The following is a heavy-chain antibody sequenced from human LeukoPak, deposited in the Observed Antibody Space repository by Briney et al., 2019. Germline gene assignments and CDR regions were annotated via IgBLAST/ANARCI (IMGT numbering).Heavy chain of an antibody. Sequence: SETLSLTCAVYGGSFSGYYLSWIRQPPGKGLEWIGEINHSGSTNYNPSLKSRVTISVDTSTNQFSLRLRAVTAADTAVYYCARGVLGGWLVGWGQGTLVTVSS. D-gene: IGHD6-19*01. CDR2: INHSGST. J-gene: IGHJ4*02. CDR1: GGSFSGYY. V-gene: IGHV4-34*01. CDR3: ARGVLGGWLVG.